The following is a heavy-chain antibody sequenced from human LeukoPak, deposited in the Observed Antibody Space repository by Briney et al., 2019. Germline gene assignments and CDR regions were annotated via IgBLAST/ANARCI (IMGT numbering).Heavy chain of an antibody. CDR1: GGSTSSDY. V-gene: IGHV4-59*08. J-gene: IGHJ4*02. CDR2: VYNSGDT. Sequence: SETLSLTCTVSGGSTSSDYWSWIRQSPGKGLEWVGYVYNSGDTGKNPSLKSRVTILLDTSKNQCSLKLTSVSAADTAVYYCARHGASVIAARQGFDYWGQGTLVTVSS. CDR3: ARHGASVIAARQGFDY. D-gene: IGHD6-6*01.